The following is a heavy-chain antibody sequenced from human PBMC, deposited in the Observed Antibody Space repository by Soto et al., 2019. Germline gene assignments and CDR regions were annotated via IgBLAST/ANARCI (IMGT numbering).Heavy chain of an antibody. J-gene: IGHJ6*04. D-gene: IGHD6-19*01. CDR3: AKDRAKPLNHVAGTRRHYSYYGMEF. CDR2: ISYDGSNK. V-gene: IGHV3-30*18. Sequence: PVGSLRLSCAASVFTFSSYGMHWVRHAPGKWLEWVAVISYDGSNKYYADSVKGRFTISRDNSKNTLYLQMNSLRAEDTAVYYCAKDRAKPLNHVAGTRRHYSYYGMEFWGEATTVIVTS. CDR1: VFTFSSYG.